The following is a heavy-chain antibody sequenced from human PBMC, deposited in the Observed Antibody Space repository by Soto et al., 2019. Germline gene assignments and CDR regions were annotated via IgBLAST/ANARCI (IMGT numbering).Heavy chain of an antibody. D-gene: IGHD1-26*01. CDR2: IWYDGSNK. J-gene: IGHJ4*02. CDR3: AREGLVGAKPAY. Sequence: QVQLVESGGGVVQPGRSLRLSCAASGFTFSSYGMHWVRQAPGKGLEWVAVIWYDGSNKYYADSVKGRFTISRDNSKNTLYLQMNSLRAEDTAGYYCAREGLVGAKPAYWGQGTLVTVSS. CDR1: GFTFSSYG. V-gene: IGHV3-33*01.